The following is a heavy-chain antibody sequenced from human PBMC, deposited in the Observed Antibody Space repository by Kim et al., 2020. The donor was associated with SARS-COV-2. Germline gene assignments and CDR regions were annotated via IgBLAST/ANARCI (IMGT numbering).Heavy chain of an antibody. CDR1: GFTFSSYD. CDR3: ARALGGYCSGGSCYSYYYYGMDV. CDR2: IGTAGDT. D-gene: IGHD2-15*01. Sequence: GGSLRLSCAASGFTFSSYDMHWVRQATGKGLEWVSAIGTAGDTYYPGSVKGRFTISRENAKNSLYLQMNSLRAGDTAVYYCARALGGYCSGGSCYSYYYYGMDVWGQGTTVTVSS. J-gene: IGHJ6*02. V-gene: IGHV3-13*01.